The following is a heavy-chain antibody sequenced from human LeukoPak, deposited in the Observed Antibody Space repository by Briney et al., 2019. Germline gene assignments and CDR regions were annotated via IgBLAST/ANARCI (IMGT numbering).Heavy chain of an antibody. D-gene: IGHD3-9*01. CDR3: AKLPYFAYFDY. Sequence: GGSLRLSCAASGFTFSDHYMDWVRQAPGKGLEWVSAISGSGGSIYYADSVKGRFTISRDNSKNTLYLQMNSLRAEDTAVYHCAKLPYFAYFDYWGQGTLVSVSS. V-gene: IGHV3-23*01. CDR1: GFTFSDHY. J-gene: IGHJ4*02. CDR2: ISGSGGSI.